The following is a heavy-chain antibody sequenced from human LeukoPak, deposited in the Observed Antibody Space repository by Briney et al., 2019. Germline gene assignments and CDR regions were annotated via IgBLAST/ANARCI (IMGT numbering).Heavy chain of an antibody. V-gene: IGHV3-23*01. CDR1: GFTVSGNY. CDR3: AKTSRVNSAYDLPFDY. J-gene: IGHJ4*02. CDR2: VRGSGSDT. D-gene: IGHD5-12*01. Sequence: GGSLRLSCAVSGFTVSGNYMTWVRQAPGKGLEWVSAVRGSGSDTYYADSVKGRFTISRDNSKNTLYLQMHSLRAEDTAMYYCAKTSRVNSAYDLPFDYWGQGTLVTSSS.